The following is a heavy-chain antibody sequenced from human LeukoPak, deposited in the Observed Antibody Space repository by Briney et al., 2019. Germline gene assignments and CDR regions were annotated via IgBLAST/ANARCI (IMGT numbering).Heavy chain of an antibody. CDR1: GGSISSSSYY. J-gene: IGHJ4*02. D-gene: IGHD3-16*01. CDR3: ATYTWPPFDY. CDR2: IYYSGTT. V-gene: IGHV4-39*01. Sequence: SETLSLTCTVSGGSISSSSYYWGWIRQPPGKGLEWIGSIYYSGTTYYNPSLKSRVTISVDTSKNQFSLKLSSVTAADTAVLYCATYTWPPFDYWGQGTLVTVSS.